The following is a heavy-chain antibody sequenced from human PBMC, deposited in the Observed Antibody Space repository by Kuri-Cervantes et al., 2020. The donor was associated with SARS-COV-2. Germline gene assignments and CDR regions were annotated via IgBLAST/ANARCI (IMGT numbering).Heavy chain of an antibody. CDR1: GGSFSGYY. D-gene: IGHD3-10*01. V-gene: IGHV4-34*01. Sequence: SETLSLTCAVYGGSFSGYYWSWIRQPPGKGLEWIGEINHSGSTNYNPSLKSRVTISVDTSKNQFSLKLSSVTAADTAVYYCARVGATYGSGSYYPDGYYYYYMDVWGKGTTVTVSS. CDR2: INHSGST. J-gene: IGHJ6*03. CDR3: ARVGATYGSGSYYPDGYYYYYMDV.